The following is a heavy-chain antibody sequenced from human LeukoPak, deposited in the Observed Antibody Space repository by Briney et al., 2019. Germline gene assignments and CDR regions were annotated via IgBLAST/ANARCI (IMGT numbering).Heavy chain of an antibody. V-gene: IGHV3-48*03. CDR3: ARDLAPYYYDSSGYSDY. J-gene: IGHJ4*02. Sequence: GGSLRLSCAASGFTFSSCEMNWVRQAPGKGLEWVSYISSSGSTIYYADSVKGRFTISRDNAKNSLYLQMNSLRAEDTAVYYCARDLAPYYYDSSGYSDYWGQGTLVTVSS. CDR2: ISSSGSTI. D-gene: IGHD3-22*01. CDR1: GFTFSSCE.